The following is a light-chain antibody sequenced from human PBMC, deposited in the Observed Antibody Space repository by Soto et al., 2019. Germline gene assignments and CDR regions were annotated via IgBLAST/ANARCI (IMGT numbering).Light chain of an antibody. CDR2: DVT. Sequence: QSVLTQPRSVSGSPGQSVTISCTGSSGDIGDYNSVSWYQQQPGKAPKLVVYDVTKRPSGVPDRFSGSKSGNTASLAISGLQAEDEADYYCSSYAGNYLRVVFGGGTKVTVL. V-gene: IGLV2-11*01. CDR1: SGDIGDYNS. CDR3: SSYAGNYLRVV. J-gene: IGLJ2*01.